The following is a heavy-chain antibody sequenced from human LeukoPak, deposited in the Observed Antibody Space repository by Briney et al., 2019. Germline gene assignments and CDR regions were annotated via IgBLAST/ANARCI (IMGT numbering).Heavy chain of an antibody. CDR2: ISGTGGNT. D-gene: IGHD3-22*01. CDR3: ARAIVYWFFDL. Sequence: GGSLRLSCAASGFTFSSYAMSWVRQAPGKGLEWVSGISGTGGNTYYADSVKGRFTISRDNSRNTLYLQVHSLRAEDTAVYYCARAIVYWFFDLWGRGTLVTVSS. CDR1: GFTFSSYA. V-gene: IGHV3-23*01. J-gene: IGHJ2*01.